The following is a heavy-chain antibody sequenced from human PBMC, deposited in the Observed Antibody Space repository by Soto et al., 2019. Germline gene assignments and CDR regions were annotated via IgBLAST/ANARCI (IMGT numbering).Heavy chain of an antibody. V-gene: IGHV3-11*06. D-gene: IGHD3-10*01. J-gene: IGHJ6*02. Sequence: PGGSLRLSCAASGFTFSDYYMSWIRQAPGKGLEWVSYISSSSSYTNYADPVKGRFTISRDNAKNSLYLQMNSLRAEDTAVYYCARDQHAYWFGEPPPYYYGMDVWGQGTTVTVSS. CDR1: GFTFSDYY. CDR3: ARDQHAYWFGEPPPYYYGMDV. CDR2: ISSSSSYT.